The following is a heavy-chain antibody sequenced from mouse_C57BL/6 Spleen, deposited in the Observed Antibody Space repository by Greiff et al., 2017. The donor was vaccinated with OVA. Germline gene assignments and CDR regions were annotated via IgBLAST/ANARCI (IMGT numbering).Heavy chain of an antibody. CDR1: GYTFTSYW. CDR2: IDPSDSET. V-gene: IGHV1-52*01. Sequence: VQLVESGAELVRPGSSVKLSCKASGYTFTSYWMHWVKQRPIQGLEWIGNIDPSDSETHYNQKFKDKATLTVDKSSSTAYMQLSSLTSEDSAVYYCARERITTVVARGYFDVWGTGTTVTVSS. J-gene: IGHJ1*03. D-gene: IGHD1-1*01. CDR3: ARERITTVVARGYFDV.